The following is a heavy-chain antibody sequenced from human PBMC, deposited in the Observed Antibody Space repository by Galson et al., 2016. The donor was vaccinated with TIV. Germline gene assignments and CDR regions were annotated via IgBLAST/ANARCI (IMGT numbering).Heavy chain of an antibody. J-gene: IGHJ6*02. D-gene: IGHD2-15*01. CDR1: GLLVSDSY. CDR3: ASGVVAHTYYFYGMDV. CDR2: IRYDGSRR. V-gene: IGHV3-30*03. Sequence: SLRLSCAASGLLVSDSYMSWVRQAPGKGLEWVALIRYDGSRRYYADSVKGRFTISRDDSKNTLYLQMNGLRRDDSAVYYCASGVVAHTYYFYGMDVWGQGTTVTVSS.